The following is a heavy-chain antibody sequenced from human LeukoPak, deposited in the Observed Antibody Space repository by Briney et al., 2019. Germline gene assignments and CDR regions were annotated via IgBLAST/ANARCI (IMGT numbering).Heavy chain of an antibody. Sequence: PAGSLRLSCAASGFTFSSYAMHRVRQAPGKGLVWVAVISYDGSNKYYADSVKGRFTISRDNSKNTLYLQMNSLRAEDTAVYYCARDQYSGYIQLSGMDVWGQGTTVTVSS. CDR3: ARDQYSGYIQLSGMDV. J-gene: IGHJ6*02. CDR2: ISYDGSNK. CDR1: GFTFSSYA. V-gene: IGHV3-30-3*01. D-gene: IGHD5-12*01.